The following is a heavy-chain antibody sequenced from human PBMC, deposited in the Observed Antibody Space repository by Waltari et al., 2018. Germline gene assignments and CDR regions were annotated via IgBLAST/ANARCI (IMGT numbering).Heavy chain of an antibody. J-gene: IGHJ4*02. V-gene: IGHV3-74*01. D-gene: IGHD1-26*01. CDR3: ARGGGSYSGY. Sequence: EVQLVESGGGLVQPGGSLRLSCAASGFTFSSYWMHWVRQAPGKGLVWVARINRDGSSTSYADSVKGRFTISRDNAKNTLYLQMNGLRAEDTAVYYCARGGGSYSGYWGQGTLVTVSS. CDR1: GFTFSSYW. CDR2: INRDGSST.